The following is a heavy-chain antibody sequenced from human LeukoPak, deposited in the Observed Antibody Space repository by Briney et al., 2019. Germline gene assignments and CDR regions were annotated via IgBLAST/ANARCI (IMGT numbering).Heavy chain of an antibody. CDR1: GFNFSNYA. CDR3: ARDIHSVAFDI. J-gene: IGHJ3*02. V-gene: IGHV3-21*01. CDR2: ISGSTTDI. Sequence: PGGSLRLSCAASGFNFSNYAMSWVRQAPGKGLERVSYISGSTTDIYYADSVKGRFTISRDNAKRSVYLQMNSLGAEDTAIYYCARDIHSVAFDIWGQGTVVTVSS.